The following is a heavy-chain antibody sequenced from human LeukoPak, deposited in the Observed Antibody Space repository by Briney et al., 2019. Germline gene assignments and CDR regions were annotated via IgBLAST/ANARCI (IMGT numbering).Heavy chain of an antibody. CDR3: ARGFWELRVLDY. CDR2: IYYSGST. CDR1: GGSISSYY. Sequence: SETLSLTCTVSGGSISSYYWSWIRQPPGKGLEWIGYIYYSGSTNYNPSLKSRVTISVDTSKNQFSLKLSSVTAADTAVYYCARGFWELRVLDYWGQGTLVTVSS. V-gene: IGHV4-59*01. D-gene: IGHD1-26*01. J-gene: IGHJ4*02.